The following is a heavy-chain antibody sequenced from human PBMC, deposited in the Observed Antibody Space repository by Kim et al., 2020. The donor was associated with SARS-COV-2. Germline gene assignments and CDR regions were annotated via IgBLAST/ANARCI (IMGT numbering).Heavy chain of an antibody. CDR3: AKEETKYSSGWGWLDYFDY. Sequence: GRFTISRDNSKNTLYLQMNSLRAEDTAVYYCAKEETKYSSGWGWLDYFDYWGQGTLVTVSS. V-gene: IGHV3-23*01. J-gene: IGHJ4*02. D-gene: IGHD6-19*01.